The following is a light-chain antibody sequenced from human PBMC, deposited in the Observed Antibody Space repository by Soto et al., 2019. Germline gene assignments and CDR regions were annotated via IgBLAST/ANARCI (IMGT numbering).Light chain of an antibody. J-gene: IGLJ2*01. CDR1: SGHSTYA. Sequence: QPVLTQSSSASASLGASVRLTCALSSGHSTYAIAWHQQEPEKGPRYLMKINSDGSHSKGIGTPDRFSGSSSGAVRYLTISSLQSEDEADYYCQTWGSGIVVFGGGTKLTVL. CDR2: INSDGSH. V-gene: IGLV4-69*01. CDR3: QTWGSGIVV.